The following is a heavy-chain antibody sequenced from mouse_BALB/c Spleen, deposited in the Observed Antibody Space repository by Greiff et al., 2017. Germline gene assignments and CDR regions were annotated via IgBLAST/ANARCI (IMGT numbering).Heavy chain of an antibody. V-gene: IGHV1-77*01. CDR3: ARSNWDGFAY. CDR1: GYTFTAYV. D-gene: IGHD4-1*01. CDR2: IYPGSGST. J-gene: IGHJ3*01. Sequence: QVQLQQSGPELVKPGASVKMSCKASGYTFTAYVISWVKQRPGQGLEWIGEIYPGSGSTYYNEKFKGKATLTADKSSNTAYMQLSSLTSEDSAVYFCARSNWDGFAYWGQGTLVTVSA.